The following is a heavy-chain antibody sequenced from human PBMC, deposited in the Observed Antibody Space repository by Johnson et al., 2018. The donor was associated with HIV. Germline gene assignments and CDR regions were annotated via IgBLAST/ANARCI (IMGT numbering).Heavy chain of an antibody. V-gene: IGHV3-30*04. CDR1: GFTFSSYA. CDR2: ISYDGSDK. CDR3: ARLQSGVADDAFDM. J-gene: IGHJ3*02. D-gene: IGHD2-15*01. Sequence: QVQLVESGGGVVQPGRSLRLSCAASGFTFSSYAMHWVRQAPGKGLEWVAVISYDGSDKYSVDSVKGRFTISRDNAKSSLYLQMNSLRAEDTAVYYCARLQSGVADDAFDMWGQGTMVTASS.